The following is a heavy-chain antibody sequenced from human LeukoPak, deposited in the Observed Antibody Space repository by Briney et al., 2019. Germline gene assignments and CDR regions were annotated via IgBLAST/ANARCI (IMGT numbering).Heavy chain of an antibody. D-gene: IGHD3-9*01. CDR1: GYTFTSYG. CDR3: AREGGMYYDILTGYNWFDP. J-gene: IGHJ5*02. CDR2: ISAYNGNT. Sequence: ASVKVSCKASGYTFTSYGISWVRQAPGQGLEWMGWISAYNGNTNYAQKLQGRVTMTTDTSTSTAYMELRSLRSDDTAVYYCAREGGMYYDILTGYNWFDPWGQGTLVTVSS. V-gene: IGHV1-18*01.